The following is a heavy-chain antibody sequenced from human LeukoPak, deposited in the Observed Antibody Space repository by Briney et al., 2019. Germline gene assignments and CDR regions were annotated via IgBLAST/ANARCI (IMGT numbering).Heavy chain of an antibody. CDR1: GGSFSGYY. Sequence: SETLSLTCAVYGGSFSGYYWSWIRQPPGKGLEWIGEINHSGSTNYNPSLKSRVTISVDTSKNQFSLKLSSVTAADTAVYYCARDLGYYYGSGSELWGQGALVTVSS. D-gene: IGHD3-10*01. CDR2: INHSGST. V-gene: IGHV4-34*01. J-gene: IGHJ4*02. CDR3: ARDLGYYYGSGSEL.